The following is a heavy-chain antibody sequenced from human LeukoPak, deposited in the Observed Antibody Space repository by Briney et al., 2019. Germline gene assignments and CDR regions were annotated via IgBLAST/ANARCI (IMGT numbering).Heavy chain of an antibody. CDR2: ISPGGPT. CDR1: GGSISSSNW. Sequence: ETLSLTCAVSGGSISSSNWWSWVRQPPGKGLEWVSGISPGGPTYYADSVKGRFTISRDDSKNTLYLQMRNLRADDTAVYYCARGQWLPQGYWGQGTLVTVSS. D-gene: IGHD6-19*01. J-gene: IGHJ4*02. V-gene: IGHV3-53*03. CDR3: ARGQWLPQGY.